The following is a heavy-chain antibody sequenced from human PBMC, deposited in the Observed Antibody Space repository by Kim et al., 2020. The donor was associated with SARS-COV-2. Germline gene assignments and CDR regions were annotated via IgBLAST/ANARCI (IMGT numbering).Heavy chain of an antibody. Sequence: SETLSLTCTVSGGSISSGDYYWSWIRQPPGKGLEWIGYIYYSGSTYYNPSLKSRVTISVDTSKNQFSLKLSSVTAADTAVYYCATEPLSVAGTFDYWGQGTLVTVSS. V-gene: IGHV4-30-4*01. CDR2: IYYSGST. CDR1: GGSISSGDYY. J-gene: IGHJ4*02. CDR3: ATEPLSVAGTFDY. D-gene: IGHD6-19*01.